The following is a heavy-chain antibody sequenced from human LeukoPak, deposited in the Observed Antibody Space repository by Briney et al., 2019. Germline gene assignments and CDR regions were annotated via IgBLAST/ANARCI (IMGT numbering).Heavy chain of an antibody. CDR3: ASSERGYSYGNDAFDI. Sequence: PAGRSLRLSCAASGFTFSSYAMHWVRQAPGKGLEWVAVISYDGSNKYYADSVKGRFTISRDNSKNTLYLQMNSLRAEDTAVYYCASSERGYSYGNDAFDIWGQGTMITVSS. CDR1: GFTFSSYA. J-gene: IGHJ3*02. CDR2: ISYDGSNK. V-gene: IGHV3-30-3*01. D-gene: IGHD5-18*01.